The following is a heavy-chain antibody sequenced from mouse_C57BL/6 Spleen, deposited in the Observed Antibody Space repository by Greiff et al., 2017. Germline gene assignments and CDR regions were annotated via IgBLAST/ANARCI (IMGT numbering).Heavy chain of an antibody. CDR2: INPSTGDT. Sequence: VQLQQSGAELAKPGASVKLSCKASGYTFTGYCMHWVKQRPGQGLEWIGYINPSTGDTTYNQKFKDKATLTADKSSSTAYMQLNSLTYADAAVYDYSRVEYDLHYWGQGTTLTVSS. J-gene: IGHJ2*01. D-gene: IGHD2-4*01. CDR1: GYTFTGYC. V-gene: IGHV1-7*01. CDR3: SRVEYDLHY.